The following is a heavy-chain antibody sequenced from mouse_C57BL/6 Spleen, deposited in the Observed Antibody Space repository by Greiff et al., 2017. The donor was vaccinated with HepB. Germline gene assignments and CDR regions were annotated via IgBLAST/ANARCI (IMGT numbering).Heavy chain of an antibody. V-gene: IGHV1-26*01. Sequence: EVQLQQSGPELVKPGASVKISCKASGYTFTDYYMNWVKQSNGKSLEWIGDINPNNGGTSYNQKFKGKATLTVDKSSSTAYMELRSLTSEDSAVYYCARTAIYDGYYGYFDVWGTGTTVTVSS. CDR1: GYTFTDYY. J-gene: IGHJ1*03. CDR3: ARTAIYDGYYGYFDV. CDR2: INPNNGGT. D-gene: IGHD2-3*01.